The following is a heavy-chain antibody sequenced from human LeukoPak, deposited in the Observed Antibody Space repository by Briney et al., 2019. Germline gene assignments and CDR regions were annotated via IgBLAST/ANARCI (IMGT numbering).Heavy chain of an antibody. J-gene: IGHJ5*02. CDR2: INHSGST. D-gene: IGHD3-3*01. Sequence: SETLSLTCAVYGGSFSGYYWSWLRQPPGKGLEWIGEINHSGSTNYNPSLKSRVTISVDTSKNQFSLKLSSETAADTAVYYCARGPVTIFGVVKYNWFDRCGEGTLVTVSS. V-gene: IGHV4-34*01. CDR3: ARGPVTIFGVVKYNWFDR. CDR1: GGSFSGYY.